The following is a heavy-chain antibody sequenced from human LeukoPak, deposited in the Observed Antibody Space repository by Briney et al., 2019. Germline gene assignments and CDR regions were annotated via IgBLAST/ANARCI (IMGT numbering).Heavy chain of an antibody. CDR3: AKSTRDCTNGVCSSYYFDY. V-gene: IGHV3-9*03. D-gene: IGHD2-8*01. CDR2: ISWNSGSI. Sequence: GGSLRLSCAASGFTFDDYAMHRVRQAPGKGLEWVSGISWNSGSIGYADSVKGRFTISRDNAKNSLYLQMNSLRAEDMALYYCAKSTRDCTNGVCSSYYFDYWGQGTLVTVSS. CDR1: GFTFDDYA. J-gene: IGHJ4*02.